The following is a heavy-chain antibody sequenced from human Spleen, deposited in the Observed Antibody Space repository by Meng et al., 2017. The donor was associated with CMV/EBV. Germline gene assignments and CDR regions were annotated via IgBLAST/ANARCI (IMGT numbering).Heavy chain of an antibody. CDR3: ARGGIAAAGTIDY. J-gene: IGHJ4*02. D-gene: IGHD6-13*01. CDR1: GESFSGYY. Sequence: CVVYGESFSGYYWSWIRQPPGKGLEWTGEINHSGSTNFNPSLKSRVTISVDTSKNQFSLKLSSVTAADTAVYYCARGGIAAAGTIDYWGQGTLVTVSS. CDR2: INHSGST. V-gene: IGHV4-34*01.